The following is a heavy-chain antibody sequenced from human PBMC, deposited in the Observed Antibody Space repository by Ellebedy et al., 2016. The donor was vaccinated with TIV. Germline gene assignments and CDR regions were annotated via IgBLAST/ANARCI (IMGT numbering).Heavy chain of an antibody. V-gene: IGHV3-30*03. J-gene: IGHJ3*02. Sequence: GGSLRLSXVAFGFTFSDSVMHWVRQDPGKGLDWVAGISVDGRAVHYPDSVKGRFTISRDNAQNTVYLQMNSLRLEDTAVYYCVRGWYSSGHCDVFAMWGQGTIVTVSS. CDR2: ISVDGRAV. CDR3: VRGWYSSGHCDVFAM. CDR1: GFTFSDSV. D-gene: IGHD6-19*01.